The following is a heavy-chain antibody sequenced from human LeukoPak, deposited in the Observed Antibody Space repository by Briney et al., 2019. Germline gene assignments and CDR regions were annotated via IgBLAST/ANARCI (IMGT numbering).Heavy chain of an antibody. J-gene: IGHJ4*02. CDR1: GFTFASYS. CDR3: ARVSGRLERQSDLDY. D-gene: IGHD1-1*01. CDR2: ISGDSTYI. Sequence: GGSLRLSCAASGFTFASYSMNWVRQAPGKGLQWVSSISGDSTYIYNAGSVKGRFTISRDNAQASLYLQMISLRADDTAVYYCARVSGRLERQSDLDYWGQGTLVIVSS. V-gene: IGHV3-21*01.